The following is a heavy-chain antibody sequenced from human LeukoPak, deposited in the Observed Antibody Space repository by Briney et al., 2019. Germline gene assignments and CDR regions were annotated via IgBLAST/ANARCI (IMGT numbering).Heavy chain of an antibody. J-gene: IGHJ4*02. CDR3: ARALTTLTYEGY. V-gene: IGHV3-21*01. D-gene: IGHD1-1*01. CDR1: GFTFSSYT. CDR2: ISGSNSYI. Sequence: GGSLRLSCAASGFTFSSYTMHWIRRAPGKGLEWVSSISGSNSYIFYADSVKGRFTVSRDNAKDSLYLQMNSLRAEDTAVYYCARALTTLTYEGYWGQGTLVTVSS.